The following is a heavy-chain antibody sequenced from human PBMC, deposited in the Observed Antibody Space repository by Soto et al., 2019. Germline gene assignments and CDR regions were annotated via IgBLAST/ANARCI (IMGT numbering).Heavy chain of an antibody. CDR1: GGSLSDYF. V-gene: IGHV4-34*01. J-gene: IGHJ6*02. CDR2: INHLGSI. CDR3: ARVNPVDYYYGMDV. Sequence: SETLSLTCVVSGGSLSDYFWSWIRQPPGMALEWIGEINHLGSINYNPSLKSRVTMSVDTSKNQFSLKLSSVTAADTAVYYCARVNPVDYYYGMDVWGQGTTVTVSS.